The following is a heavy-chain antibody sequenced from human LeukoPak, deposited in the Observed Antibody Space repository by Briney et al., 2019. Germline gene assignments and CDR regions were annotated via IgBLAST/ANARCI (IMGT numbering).Heavy chain of an antibody. Sequence: PGGSLRLSCAASGFTFSSYSMNWVRQAPGKGLEWVSALSGSGDTTYYADSVKGRFTLSRDNSKDTLYLQMNSLRAEDTAVYYCAKGLRSSGYSLFDYWGQGTLVTVSS. CDR3: AKGLRSSGYSLFDY. CDR1: GFTFSSYS. D-gene: IGHD3-22*01. V-gene: IGHV3-23*01. J-gene: IGHJ4*02. CDR2: LSGSGDTT.